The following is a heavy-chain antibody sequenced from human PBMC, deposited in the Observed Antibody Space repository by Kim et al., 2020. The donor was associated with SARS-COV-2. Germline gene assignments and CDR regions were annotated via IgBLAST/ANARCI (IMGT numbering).Heavy chain of an antibody. CDR2: IYYSGST. Sequence: SETLSLTCTVSGGSISSYYWSWIRQPPGKGLEWIGYIYYSGSTNYNPSLKSRVTISVDTSKNQFSPKLSSVTAADTAVYYCARHGKTTIFGVVTIPGGMDVWGKGTTVTVSS. D-gene: IGHD3-3*01. CDR3: ARHGKTTIFGVVTIPGGMDV. CDR1: GGSISSYY. J-gene: IGHJ6*04. V-gene: IGHV4-59*08.